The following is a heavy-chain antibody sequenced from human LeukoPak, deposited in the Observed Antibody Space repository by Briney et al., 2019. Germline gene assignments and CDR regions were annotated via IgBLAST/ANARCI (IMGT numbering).Heavy chain of an antibody. CDR1: GFTFSSYW. CDR3: ARGGRAFDI. CDR2: INSDGRRT. Sequence: TGGSLRLSCAASGFTFSSYWMHWVRQVPGRGLEWVSHINSDGRRTNSADSVKGRFTISRDNAKNTLYLQMNSLRVDDTAVYYCARGGRAFDIWGHGTMVTLCS. D-gene: IGHD3-16*01. V-gene: IGHV3-74*01. J-gene: IGHJ3*02.